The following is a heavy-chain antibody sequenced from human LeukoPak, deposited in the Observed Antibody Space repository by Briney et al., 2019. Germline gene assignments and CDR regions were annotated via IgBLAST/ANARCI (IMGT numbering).Heavy chain of an antibody. V-gene: IGHV3-48*03. D-gene: IGHD5-18*01. Sequence: GGSLRLSCAASGSTFSDYEMNWVRQAPGKGLEWVSHISTSGSIIHYADSVEGRFTISRDNAKNSLYLQMNSLRAEDTALYYCARDATTQVGYVYMDVWGKGTTVTISS. CDR2: ISTSGSII. CDR1: GSTFSDYE. CDR3: ARDATTQVGYVYMDV. J-gene: IGHJ6*03.